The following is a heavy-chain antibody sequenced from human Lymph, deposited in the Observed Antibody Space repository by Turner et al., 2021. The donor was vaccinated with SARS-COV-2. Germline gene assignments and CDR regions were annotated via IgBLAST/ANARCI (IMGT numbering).Heavy chain of an antibody. D-gene: IGHD3-22*01. V-gene: IGHV3-33*01. CDR2: IWYDGSNK. CDR3: ARDVPLSGDSSGYYS. CDR1: GFTFSSYG. Sequence: QVQLVESGGGVVQPGGSLRLSCAASGFTFSSYGLYWVRQAPGKGLEWVAVIWYDGSNKYYADSVKGRFTISRDNSKNTLYLQMNSLRAEDTAVYYCARDVPLSGDSSGYYSWGQGTLVTVSS. J-gene: IGHJ4*02.